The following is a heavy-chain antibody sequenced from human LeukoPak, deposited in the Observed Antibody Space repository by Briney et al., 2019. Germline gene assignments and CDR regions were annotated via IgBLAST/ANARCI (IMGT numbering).Heavy chain of an antibody. V-gene: IGHV1-18*01. CDR1: GYTFTNYG. CDR3: ARDLANCDGDCSDWYFDL. CDR2: ISPYNGNT. J-gene: IGHJ2*01. Sequence: GASVKVSCKASGYTFTNYGISWVRQAPGQGPEWMGWISPYNGNTNYAQKLQGRVTMTTDTSTYTAYMELRSLRSDDTAVYYCARDLANCDGDCSDWYFDLWGRGTLVTVSS. D-gene: IGHD2-21*02.